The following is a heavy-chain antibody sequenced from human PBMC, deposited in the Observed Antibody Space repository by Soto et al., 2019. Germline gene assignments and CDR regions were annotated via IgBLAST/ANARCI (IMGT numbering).Heavy chain of an antibody. V-gene: IGHV3-66*01. CDR2: IYSGGST. D-gene: IGHD2-15*01. CDR1: GFTVSTNY. J-gene: IGHJ5*02. Sequence: EVQLVESGGGLVQPGGSLRLSCAASGFTVSTNYMTWVRQAPGKGLEGVSVIYSGGSTHYTESVKGRFIISRDNSKNTVYLHMNSLRAEDTAVYYCAGEDTHCSGGSCDGPRWCDPWGQGNLVIVSS. CDR3: AGEDTHCSGGSCDGPRWCDP.